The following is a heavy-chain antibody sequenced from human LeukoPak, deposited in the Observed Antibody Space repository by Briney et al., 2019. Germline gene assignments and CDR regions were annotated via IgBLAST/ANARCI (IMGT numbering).Heavy chain of an antibody. V-gene: IGHV4-30-4*01. J-gene: IGHJ2*01. CDR1: GGSISSGDYS. D-gene: IGHD3-22*01. CDR3: ARYYYDRSGYYWYFDL. CDR2: IYYSGST. Sequence: ASETLSLTCTVSGGSISSGDYSWSWIRQPPGKGLEWIGYIYYSGSTFYNPSLKSRLTMSVDTSKNQFSLKLSSVTAADTAVYYCARYYYDRSGYYWYFDLWGRGTLVAVSS.